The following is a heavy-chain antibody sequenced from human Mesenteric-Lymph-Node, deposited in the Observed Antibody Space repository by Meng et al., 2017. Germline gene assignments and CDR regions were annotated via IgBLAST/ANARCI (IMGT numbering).Heavy chain of an antibody. CDR3: ARVRITIFGVVTPGDWFDP. D-gene: IGHD3-3*01. CDR2: SYHSGSS. J-gene: IGHJ5*02. CDR1: GGYKSRRNW. Sequence: GAVGEGGPGVLKPEGTVYATCSACGGYKSRRNWWRWVRQPPGKGLEWIGESYHSGSSNNKPSLKSRVTISVDKSKKQFSLKMSSVTAADTAVYYCARVRITIFGVVTPGDWFDPWGQGTLVTVSS. V-gene: IGHV4-4*02.